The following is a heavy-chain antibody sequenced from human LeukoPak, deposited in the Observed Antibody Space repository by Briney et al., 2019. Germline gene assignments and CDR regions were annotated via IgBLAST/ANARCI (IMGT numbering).Heavy chain of an antibody. CDR1: GYGFINYD. D-gene: IGHD3-3*01. CDR2: MNINSGST. Sequence: GASVKVSCKASGYGFINYDINWVRQVTGQGLEWMGWMNINSGSTGYAHQFQGRVTITMNTYITTAYMELSSLRSEDTAVYYCARGSHNFWSGFYSYGIDVWGQGTLVTVSS. CDR3: ARGSHNFWSGFYSYGIDV. V-gene: IGHV1-8*03. J-gene: IGHJ4*02.